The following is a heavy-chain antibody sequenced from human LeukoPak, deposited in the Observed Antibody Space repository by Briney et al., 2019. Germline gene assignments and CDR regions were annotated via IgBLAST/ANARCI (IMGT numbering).Heavy chain of an antibody. V-gene: IGHV3-11*01. CDR3: ARGLRYFGWSMEQAPTEYYFDY. CDR1: GFTFSDYY. Sequence: GGSLRLSCAASGFTFSDYYMSWIRQAPGKGLEWVSYISSSGSTIYYADSVKGRFTITRDNAKNSLYLQMNSLRAEDTAVYYCARGLRYFGWSMEQAPTEYYFDYWGQGTLVTVSS. CDR2: ISSSGSTI. J-gene: IGHJ4*02. D-gene: IGHD3-9*01.